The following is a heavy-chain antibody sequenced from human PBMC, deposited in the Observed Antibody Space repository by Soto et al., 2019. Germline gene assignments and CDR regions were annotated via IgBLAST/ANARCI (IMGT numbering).Heavy chain of an antibody. CDR2: ISYDGGSE. V-gene: IGHV3-30-3*01. Sequence: PGGSLRLSCAASGFTFNSYSLHWVRQAPGKGLEWVAVISYDGGSERYADSVKGRFTISRDDSKNTVYLQMNSSVTAADTAVYYCAAGGGLPRYYWGQGTLVTVSS. CDR3: AAGGGLPRYY. CDR1: GFTFNSYS. D-gene: IGHD5-12*01. J-gene: IGHJ4*02.